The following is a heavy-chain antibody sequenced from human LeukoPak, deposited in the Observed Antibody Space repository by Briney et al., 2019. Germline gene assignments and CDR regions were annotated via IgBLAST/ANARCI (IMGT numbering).Heavy chain of an antibody. CDR3: AKSATTVTSNFDY. V-gene: IGHV3-23*01. J-gene: IGHJ4*02. Sequence: GGSLRLSCAASGFTFGNYAMSWVRQAPGKGLEWVSGISGSGGGTFYADSVRGRFTISRDNSKNTVYLQMNSLRAEDTAVYYCAKSATTVTSNFDYWDQGTLVTVSS. D-gene: IGHD4-17*01. CDR1: GFTFGNYA. CDR2: ISGSGGGT.